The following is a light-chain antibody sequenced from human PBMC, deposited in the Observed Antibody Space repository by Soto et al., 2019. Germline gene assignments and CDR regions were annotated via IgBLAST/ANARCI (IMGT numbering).Light chain of an antibody. V-gene: IGKV3-20*01. Sequence: EIVLTQSPGTLSLSPGERATLSCRASQSVSSSYLAWYQQKPGQAPRLLIYGASSRATGIPDRFSGSGSGTDFTLTISRLEPEDFAVYYCQQDGSSTWTFGQGIKVEIK. CDR1: QSVSSSY. CDR3: QQDGSSTWT. CDR2: GAS. J-gene: IGKJ1*01.